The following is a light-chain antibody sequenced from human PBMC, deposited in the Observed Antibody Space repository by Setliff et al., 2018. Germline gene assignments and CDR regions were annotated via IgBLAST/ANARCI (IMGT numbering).Light chain of an antibody. J-gene: IGLJ1*01. CDR3: SSYEGGNNYV. V-gene: IGLV2-8*01. CDR2: EVS. CDR1: SSDISVYNY. Sequence: QSVLTQPPSASGSPGQSVTISCTGTSSDISVYNYVSWYQQHPGKAPKLMIYEVSKRPSGVPDRFSGSKSGNTASLTTSGLQPEDEADYYCSSYEGGNNYVFGSGTKVTVL.